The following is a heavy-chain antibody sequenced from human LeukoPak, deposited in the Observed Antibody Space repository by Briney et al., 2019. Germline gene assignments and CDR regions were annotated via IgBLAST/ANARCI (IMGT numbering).Heavy chain of an antibody. J-gene: IGHJ4*02. D-gene: IGHD4-23*01. CDR2: ISSSSSYI. V-gene: IGHV3-21*01. CDR3: ARESDYGGYAFDY. Sequence: PGGSLRLSCAASGFTFSSYSMNWVRQAPGKGLEWVSSISSSSSYIYYGDSVKGRFTVSRDNAKNSLYLQMNSLRAEGTVVYYCARESDYGGYAFDYWGQGTLVTVSS. CDR1: GFTFSSYS.